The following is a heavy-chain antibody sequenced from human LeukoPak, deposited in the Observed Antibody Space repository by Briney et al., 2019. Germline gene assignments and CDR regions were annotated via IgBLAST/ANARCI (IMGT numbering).Heavy chain of an antibody. J-gene: IGHJ5*02. Sequence: PSETLSLTCTVSGGSIRTYYWSWIRQPPGKGLEWIGYIFYSGSTNYNPSLKSRVTISVDMSKNQFSLKLNSVTAADTALYCCARDPAYCGGETLTCGFDPWGQGTLVTVSS. V-gene: IGHV4-59*01. CDR2: IFYSGST. D-gene: IGHD2-21*01. CDR3: ARDPAYCGGETLTCGFDP. CDR1: GGSIRTYY.